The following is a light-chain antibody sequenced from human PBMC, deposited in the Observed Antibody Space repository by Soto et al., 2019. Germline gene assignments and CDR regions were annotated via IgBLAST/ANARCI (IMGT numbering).Light chain of an antibody. CDR1: QDISTY. J-gene: IGKJ4*01. CDR2: SAS. Sequence: DIQLTQSPSFLSASVGDRVTITCRATQDISTYLAWYQQKPGKAPNLLIHSASTLRGGVSSRFGGSGSGTEFTLTISSLQPEDLATYYCQQGNSYPPTFGGGTKVEIK. CDR3: QQGNSYPPT. V-gene: IGKV1-9*01.